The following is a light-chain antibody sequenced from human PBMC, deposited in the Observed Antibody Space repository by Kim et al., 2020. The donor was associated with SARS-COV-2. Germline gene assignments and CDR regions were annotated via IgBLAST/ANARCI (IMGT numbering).Light chain of an antibody. CDR2: GNN. CDR3: QSFDTNLKTVV. Sequence: QSVLTQPPSVSVAPGQRITISCIGSTSNIGAHYDVHWYQFLPGTAPKLLIQGNNNRPSWVPERFSGSKSATSASLAIAGLQPEDEADYYCQSFDTNLKTVVFGGGTKVTVL. CDR1: TSNIGAHYD. V-gene: IGLV1-40*01. J-gene: IGLJ2*01.